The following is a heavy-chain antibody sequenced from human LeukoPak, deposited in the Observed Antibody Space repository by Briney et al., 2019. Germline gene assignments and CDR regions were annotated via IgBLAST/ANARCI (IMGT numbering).Heavy chain of an antibody. J-gene: IGHJ6*02. CDR1: GGSISSSSYY. D-gene: IGHD3-9*01. CDR2: IYYSGST. CDR3: ARHYDILTGNYYYYYGMDV. V-gene: IGHV4-39*01. Sequence: SDTLSLTCTVSGGSISSSSYYWGCTRQPPGKGLEGTGSIYYSGSTYYNPSLKSRVTISVDTSKNQFSLKLSSVTAADTAVYYCARHYDILTGNYYYYYGMDVWGQGTTVTVSS.